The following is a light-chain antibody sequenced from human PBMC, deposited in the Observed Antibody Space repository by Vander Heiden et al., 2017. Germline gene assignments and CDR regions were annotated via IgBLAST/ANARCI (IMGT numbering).Light chain of an antibody. CDR3: VLYMGNGIWV. Sequence: QTVVTQDPSFSVSPVGTVTLHFGLSSASVSFSHYPSWYQQTPGQAPRTLIYSTNIRSSGVPDRFSGALDGSKAALTITGALADDESVFYCVLYMGNGIWVFGGGTKLTVL. CDR1: SASVSFSHY. V-gene: IGLV8-61*01. CDR2: STN. J-gene: IGLJ3*02.